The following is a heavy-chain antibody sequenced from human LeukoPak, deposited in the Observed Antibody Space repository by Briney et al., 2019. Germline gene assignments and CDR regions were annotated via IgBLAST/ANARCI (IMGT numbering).Heavy chain of an antibody. CDR2: ISWNSGSI. CDR3: AKGPTAMAPYYFDY. V-gene: IGHV3-9*03. Sequence: GGSLRLSCAASGFTFDDYAMHWVRQAPGKGLEWVSGISWNSGSIGYADSVKGRFTISRDNAKNSLYLQMNSLGAEDMALYYCAKGPTAMAPYYFDYWGQGTLVTVSS. J-gene: IGHJ4*02. D-gene: IGHD5-18*01. CDR1: GFTFDDYA.